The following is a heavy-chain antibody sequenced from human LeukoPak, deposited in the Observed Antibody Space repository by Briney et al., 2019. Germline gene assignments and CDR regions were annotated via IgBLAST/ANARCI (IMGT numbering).Heavy chain of an antibody. D-gene: IGHD2-15*01. J-gene: IGHJ4*02. V-gene: IGHV1-8*01. CDR3: AAWGYCSGGSCYHYCFDY. CDR2: MNPNSGNT. CDR1: GYTFTSYD. Sequence: ASVKVSCKASGYTFTSYDINWVRQATGQGLEWMGWMNPNSGNTGYAQKFQGRVTMTRNTSISTAYMELSSLRSEDTAVYYCAAWGYCSGGSCYHYCFDYWGQGTLVTVSS.